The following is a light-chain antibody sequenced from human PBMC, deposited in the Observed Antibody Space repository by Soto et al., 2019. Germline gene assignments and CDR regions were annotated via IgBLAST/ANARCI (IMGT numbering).Light chain of an antibody. CDR3: CSYAGSSTWV. Sequence: QSALTQPASVSGSPGQSITISCTGTSSDVGNYNLVSWYQQHPGKAPKLIIYEVSKRPSGVSHRFSGSKSGNTASLTISGLQAEDEADYYCCSYAGSSTWVFGGGTQLTVL. J-gene: IGLJ3*02. CDR2: EVS. V-gene: IGLV2-23*02. CDR1: SSDVGNYNL.